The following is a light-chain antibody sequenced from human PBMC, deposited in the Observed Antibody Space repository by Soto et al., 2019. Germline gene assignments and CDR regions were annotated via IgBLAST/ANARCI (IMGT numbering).Light chain of an antibody. CDR1: SSDVGGYNY. CDR2: EVS. V-gene: IGLV2-14*01. CDR3: NSYTSKSTGV. J-gene: IGLJ1*01. Sequence: QSALTQPASVSGSPGQSITISCTGTSSDVGGYNYVSWYQQHPGKAPKVIIYEVSNRPSGVSNRFSGSKSGNTASLTISGLQAEDDADYYCNSYTSKSTGVFGTGTKLIVL.